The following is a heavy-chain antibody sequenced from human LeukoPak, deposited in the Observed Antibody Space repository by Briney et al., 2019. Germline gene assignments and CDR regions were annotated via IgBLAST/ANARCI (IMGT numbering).Heavy chain of an antibody. J-gene: IGHJ6*02. CDR3: ARARRIAVAGTSDYSYYGMDV. CDR2: IYTSGST. D-gene: IGHD6-19*01. V-gene: IGHV4-4*07. Sequence: PSETLSLTCTVSGCSISSYSLSWIRQPAGKGLEWIGRIYTSGSTNYNPSLKSRVTMSVDTSKNQFSLKLSSVTAADTAVYYCARARRIAVAGTSDYSYYGMDVWGQGTTVTVSS. CDR1: GCSISSYS.